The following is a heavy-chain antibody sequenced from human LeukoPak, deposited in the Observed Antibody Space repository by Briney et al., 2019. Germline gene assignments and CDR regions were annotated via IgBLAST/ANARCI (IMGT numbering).Heavy chain of an antibody. CDR2: IYYSGST. D-gene: IGHD1-14*01. CDR1: GGSISSYY. Sequence: SETLSLTCTVSGGSISSYYWSWIRQPPGKGLEWIGYIYYSGSTNYNPSLKSRVTISVDRSKNQFSLKLSSVTAADTAVYYCARLREGPITYYYYYMDVWGKGTTVTVSS. J-gene: IGHJ6*03. V-gene: IGHV4-59*12. CDR3: ARLREGPITYYYYYMDV.